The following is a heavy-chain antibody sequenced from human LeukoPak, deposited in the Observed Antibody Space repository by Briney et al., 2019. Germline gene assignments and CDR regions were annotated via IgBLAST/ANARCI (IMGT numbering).Heavy chain of an antibody. CDR1: GFTFSSYA. CDR2: ISGNGGST. CDR3: AKESDVVVVAVTFYFFDY. D-gene: IGHD2-15*01. J-gene: IGHJ4*02. V-gene: IGHV3-23*01. Sequence: GGSLRLSCAASGFTFSSYAMSWVRQAPGKGLEWVSAISGNGGSTYYADSVKGRFTISRDNSKNTLYLQMNSLRAEDTAVYYCAKESDVVVVAVTFYFFDYWGQGTLVTVSS.